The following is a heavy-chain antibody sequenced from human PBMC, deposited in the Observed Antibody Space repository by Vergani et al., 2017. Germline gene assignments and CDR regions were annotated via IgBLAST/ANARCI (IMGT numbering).Heavy chain of an antibody. CDR2: IYHSGST. V-gene: IGHV4-38-2*02. CDR1: GYSISSGYY. J-gene: IGHJ4*02. D-gene: IGHD4-17*01. CDR3: ARGPMTTVTATR. Sequence: QVQLQESGPGLVKPSETLSLTCTVSGYSISSGYYWCWIRQPPGKGLEWIGSIYHSGSTYYNPSLKSRVTISGDTSKNQFSLKLSSVTAADTAVYYCARGPMTTVTATRWGQGTLVTVSS.